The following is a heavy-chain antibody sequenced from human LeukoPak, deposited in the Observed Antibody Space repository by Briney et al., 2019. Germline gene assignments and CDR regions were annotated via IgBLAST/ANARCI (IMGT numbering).Heavy chain of an antibody. D-gene: IGHD2-2*01. J-gene: IGHJ5*02. CDR1: GGSFSGYY. CDR2: INHSGST. CDR3: AGEDIVVVPAASTNDNWFDP. Sequence: SETLSLTCAVYGGSFSGYYWSWIRQPPGKGLEWIGEINHSGSTNYNPSLKSRVTISVDTSKNQFSLNLSSVTAADTAVYYCAGEDIVVVPAASTNDNWFDPWGQGTLVTVSS. V-gene: IGHV4-34*01.